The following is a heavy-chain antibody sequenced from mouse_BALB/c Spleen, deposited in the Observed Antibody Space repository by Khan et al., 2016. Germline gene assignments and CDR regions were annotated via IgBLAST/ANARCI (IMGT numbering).Heavy chain of an antibody. J-gene: IGHJ2*01. Sequence: QVQLQQSGAELVRPGASVKLSCKASGYTFTSYWINWVKQRPGQGLEWIGNIYPSDSYTNYNQKFKDKATLTVDKSSSTAYMQLSSPTSEDSAVYYCTREITTPFDYWGQGTTLTVSS. CDR1: GYTFTSYW. CDR3: TREITTPFDY. V-gene: IGHV1-69*02. CDR2: IYPSDSYT. D-gene: IGHD2-4*01.